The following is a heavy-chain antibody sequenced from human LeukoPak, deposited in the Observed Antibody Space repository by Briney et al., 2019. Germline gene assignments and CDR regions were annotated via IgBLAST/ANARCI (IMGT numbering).Heavy chain of an antibody. D-gene: IGHD6-13*01. V-gene: IGHV4-59*08. CDR3: ARLGPAAGTSFDY. CDR1: AGSLSNYY. CDR2: ISYSGST. Sequence: SETLSLTCTLSAGSLSNYYSSWIRQPPGEGRGWSGYISYSGSTNYNPSLKSRVTISVDTPKNQFSLKLSSVTAADTAVYYCARLGPAAGTSFDYWGQGTLVTVSS. J-gene: IGHJ4*02.